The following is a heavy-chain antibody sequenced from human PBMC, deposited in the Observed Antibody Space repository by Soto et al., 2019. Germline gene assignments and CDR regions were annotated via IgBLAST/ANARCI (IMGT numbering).Heavy chain of an antibody. V-gene: IGHV3-7*03. CDR1: GFTFSMYS. Sequence: GGSLRLSCEVSGFTFSMYSMSWVRQSPGKGLEWVAKIPQDGVDGHYADSVKGRFTISRDNGKNSLYLQLNNLRAEDTAVYYCAREKTPTYSSSWYPTGDWFDPWGQEPWSPSPQ. CDR2: IPQDGVDG. D-gene: IGHD6-13*01. CDR3: AREKTPTYSSSWYPTGDWFDP. J-gene: IGHJ5*02.